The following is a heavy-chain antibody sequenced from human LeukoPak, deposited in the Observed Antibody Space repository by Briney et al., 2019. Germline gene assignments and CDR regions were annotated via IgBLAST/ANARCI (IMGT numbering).Heavy chain of an antibody. CDR2: IKLDGSDK. CDR3: ARVGQWLPDY. D-gene: IGHD6-19*01. J-gene: IGHJ4*02. Sequence: GGSLRLSCAASGFTFRNYWMSWVRQAPGKGLEWMANIKLDGSDKYYVDSVKGRFTISRDNAKNSVYLQMNSLRAEDTAVYYCARVGQWLPDYWGQGTLVTVSS. CDR1: GFTFRNYW. V-gene: IGHV3-7*01.